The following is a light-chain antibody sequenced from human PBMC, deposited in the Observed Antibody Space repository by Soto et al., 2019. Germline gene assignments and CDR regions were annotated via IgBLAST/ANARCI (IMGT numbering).Light chain of an antibody. V-gene: IGKV3-15*01. CDR2: GSS. CDR3: QQYNNWPPLT. Sequence: EIVMTQSPATLSVSPVERATLSCRASQSVSSNLAWYQHKPGQAPSLLIYGSSTRATGIPARFSGSGSGTEFTLTISSLQSEDFAVYYCQQYNNWPPLTFGGGTKVAIK. J-gene: IGKJ4*01. CDR1: QSVSSN.